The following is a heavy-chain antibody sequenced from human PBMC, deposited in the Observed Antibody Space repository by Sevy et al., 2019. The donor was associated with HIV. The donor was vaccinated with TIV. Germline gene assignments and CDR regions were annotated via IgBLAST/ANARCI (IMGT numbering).Heavy chain of an antibody. V-gene: IGHV3-23*01. CDR1: GLTFSSYA. D-gene: IGHD3-22*01. CDR2: IYGTAGVT. Sequence: GGSLRLSCAASGLTFSSYAMNWVRQAPGKGLDWVSTIYGTAGVTYYVDSVNGRFTISRDNSKNTLFLQMNSLRAEDTAVYYCAGGRFDSSGSFDAFDVWGQGTMVTVSS. J-gene: IGHJ3*01. CDR3: AGGRFDSSGSFDAFDV.